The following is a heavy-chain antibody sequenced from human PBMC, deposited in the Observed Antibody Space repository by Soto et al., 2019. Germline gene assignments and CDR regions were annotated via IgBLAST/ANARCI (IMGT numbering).Heavy chain of an antibody. CDR2: ISGGGGST. Sequence: VGSLRLSCAASGFSFNIFAMNWVRQAPGKGLEWVSGISGGGGSTYYADSVKGRFTISRDNSNNTLYLQMNSLRAEDTAVYYCAKDPTSYDSSAQFDSWGQGTLVTVSS. D-gene: IGHD3-22*01. CDR1: GFSFNIFA. CDR3: AKDPTSYDSSAQFDS. V-gene: IGHV3-23*01. J-gene: IGHJ4*02.